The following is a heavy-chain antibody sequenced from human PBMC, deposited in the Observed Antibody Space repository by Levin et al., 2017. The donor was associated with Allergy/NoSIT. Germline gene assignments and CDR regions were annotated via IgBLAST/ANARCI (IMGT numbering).Heavy chain of an antibody. CDR1: GGPTNSGAYS. J-gene: IGHJ4*02. D-gene: IGHD3-10*01. CDR3: ASHPGAQNQYGSGFSYPFEY. Sequence: SQTLSLTCTVSGGPTNSGAYSWNWIRQHPGKGLEWIGYIFYSGSTYYSPSLKSRVTLSVDSSKSQFSLRLSSVTAADTAVYYCASHPGAQNQYGSGFSYPFEYWGQGILVTVSS. V-gene: IGHV4-31*03. CDR2: IFYSGST.